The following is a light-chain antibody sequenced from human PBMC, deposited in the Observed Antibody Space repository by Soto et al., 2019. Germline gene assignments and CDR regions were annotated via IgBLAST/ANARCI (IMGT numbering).Light chain of an antibody. V-gene: IGKV3-20*01. J-gene: IGKJ4*01. CDR3: QQFSGSVT. Sequence: EVVLTQSPGTLSLSPGERATLSCRASQSVRSTYLAWYQQKPGQAPRLLIYGASKRQRGVADRFSGGGSETDFTLTISSLEPEDFAVYYCQQFSGSVTFGGGTRVDIK. CDR1: QSVRSTY. CDR2: GAS.